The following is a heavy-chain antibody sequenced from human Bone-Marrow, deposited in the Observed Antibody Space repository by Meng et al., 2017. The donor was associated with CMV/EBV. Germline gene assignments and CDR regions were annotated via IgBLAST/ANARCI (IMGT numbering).Heavy chain of an antibody. CDR1: GFTFSSYE. V-gene: IGHV3-48*03. D-gene: IGHD2-2*01. J-gene: IGHJ6*02. CDR3: ARDRRIVVVPAATYYYGMDV. CDR2: ISSSGSTI. Sequence: GGSLRLSCAASGFTFSSYEMNWVRQAPGKGLEWVSYISSSGSTIYYADSVKGRFTISRDNSKNTLYLQMNSLRAEDTAVYYCARDRRIVVVPAATYYYGMDVWGQGTTVTVSS.